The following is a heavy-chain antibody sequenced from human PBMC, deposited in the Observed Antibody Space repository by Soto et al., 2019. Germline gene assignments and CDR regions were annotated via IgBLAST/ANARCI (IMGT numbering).Heavy chain of an antibody. CDR2: INHSGST. J-gene: IGHJ4*02. CDR1: GGSFISYY. V-gene: IGHV4-34*01. Sequence: QVQLQQWGAGLLKPSETLSLTCAAYGGSFISYYWSWIRQPPANGLEWIGEINHSGSTNYNPSLKCRLTISVDTSKTQSSLKLSSVTAAYTAGYYCARDYGSRSPHPFDYWGQGTLVTVSS. D-gene: IGHD3-16*01. CDR3: ARDYGSRSPHPFDY.